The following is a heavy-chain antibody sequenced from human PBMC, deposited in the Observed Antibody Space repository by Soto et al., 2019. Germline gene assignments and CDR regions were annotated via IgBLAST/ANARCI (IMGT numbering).Heavy chain of an antibody. V-gene: IGHV3-13*01. Sequence: GSLRLSCAASGLTFSRYDMHWVRQVTGKGLEWVSAIGAAGDAYYPGSVRGRFTISRENAKNSFYLQMDSLRPGDTAVYYCARFLSSYGMDVWGQGTTVTVSS. CDR2: IGAAGDA. J-gene: IGHJ6*02. D-gene: IGHD3-10*01. CDR1: GLTFSRYD. CDR3: ARFLSSYGMDV.